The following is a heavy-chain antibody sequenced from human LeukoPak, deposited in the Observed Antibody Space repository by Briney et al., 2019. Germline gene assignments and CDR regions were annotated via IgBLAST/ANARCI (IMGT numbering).Heavy chain of an antibody. CDR2: IYYSGST. CDR3: ARDRCSGGSCHSDY. J-gene: IGHJ4*02. V-gene: IGHV4-59*01. Sequence: SETLSLTCTVSGGSMSSYYWSWIRQPPGKGLEWIGYIYYSGSTNYNPSLKSRVTISVDTSKNQFSLKLSSVTAADTAVYYCARDRCSGGSCHSDYWGQGTLVTVCS. CDR1: GGSMSSYY. D-gene: IGHD2-15*01.